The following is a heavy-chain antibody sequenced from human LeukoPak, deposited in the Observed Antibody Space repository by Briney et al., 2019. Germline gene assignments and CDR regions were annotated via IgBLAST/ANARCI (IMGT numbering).Heavy chain of an antibody. D-gene: IGHD5-18*01. Sequence: ASVKVSCKASGYTFTSYGISWVRQAPGQGLEWMGWINPNTAVINYAPKFQGRVTMTRATSISTAYMELSSLTSDDTAVYYCARDDSFQFDSWGQGTLVAVSA. CDR3: ARDDSFQFDS. V-gene: IGHV1-2*02. J-gene: IGHJ4*02. CDR1: GYTFTSYG. CDR2: INPNTAVI.